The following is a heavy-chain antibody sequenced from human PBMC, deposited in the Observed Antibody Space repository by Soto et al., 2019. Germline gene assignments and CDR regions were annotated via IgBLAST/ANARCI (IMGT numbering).Heavy chain of an antibody. D-gene: IGHD5-18*01. Sequence: QVQLVQSGAEVKKPGSSVKVSCKASGGTFSSYAISWVRQAPGQGLEWMGGTIPIFGTANDAQKFQRRVTITADESTSRACLELSSLRSEDTAVYYCARDRGGGGYSYGYGYWGQGTLVTVSS. J-gene: IGHJ4*02. CDR3: ARDRGGGGYSYGYGY. V-gene: IGHV1-69*12. CDR1: GGTFSSYA. CDR2: TIPIFGTA.